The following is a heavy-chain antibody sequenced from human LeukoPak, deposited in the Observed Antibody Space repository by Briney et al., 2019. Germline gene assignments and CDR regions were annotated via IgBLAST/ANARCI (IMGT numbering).Heavy chain of an antibody. CDR3: ARENWEIWT. Sequence: GGSLRLSCAVSGFTVSNYWIHWVRQAPGEGLVWVSRLTRDVASTIYADSVKGRFTTSRDDSKNTVYLQMNYLRADDSGIYYCARENWEIWTRGRGTLVTVSS. D-gene: IGHD3/OR15-3a*01. CDR1: GFTVSNYW. CDR2: LTRDVAST. V-gene: IGHV3-74*01. J-gene: IGHJ4*02.